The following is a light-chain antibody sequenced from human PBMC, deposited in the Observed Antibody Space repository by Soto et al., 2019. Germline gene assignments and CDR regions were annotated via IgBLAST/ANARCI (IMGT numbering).Light chain of an antibody. CDR1: SGDVGSYNY. V-gene: IGLV2-14*01. J-gene: IGLJ1*01. CDR3: SSYTNSNTLV. CDR2: DVS. Sequence: QFVLTQPASVSGSPGQSITIPCTGTSGDVGSYNYVSWYQQHPGKAPKLLIYDVSNRPSGVSNRFSGSKSGNTASLTISGLQVEDEADYYCSSYTNSNTLVFGTGTKVTVL.